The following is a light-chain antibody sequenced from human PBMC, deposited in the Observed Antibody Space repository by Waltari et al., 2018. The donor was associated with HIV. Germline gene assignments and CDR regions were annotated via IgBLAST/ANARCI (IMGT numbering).Light chain of an antibody. CDR2: DAS. CDR3: QEYEKWPLT. Sequence: ETVMKQSPSALSVSPGERVTLSCRASQNISTSLAWYQQKPGQSPRLLIYDASARATGVPARFSGSGSGTEFTLHISALQSEDLAVYFCQEYEKWPLTFGPGSKVNIK. J-gene: IGKJ3*01. V-gene: IGKV3-15*01. CDR1: QNISTS.